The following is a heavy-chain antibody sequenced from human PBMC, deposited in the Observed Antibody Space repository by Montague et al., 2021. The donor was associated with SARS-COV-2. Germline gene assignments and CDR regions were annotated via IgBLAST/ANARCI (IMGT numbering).Heavy chain of an antibody. V-gene: IGHV3-23*03. CDR3: AKDSSGWYVDYFDY. CDR2: IYSGGSST. J-gene: IGHJ4*02. Sequence: SLRLSCAASGFTFSSYAMSWVRQAPGKGLEWVSVIYSGGSSTYYADSVKGRFTISRDNSKNTLYLQMNRLRAEDTAVYYCAKDSSGWYVDYFDYWGQGTLVTVSS. CDR1: GFTFSSYA. D-gene: IGHD6-19*01.